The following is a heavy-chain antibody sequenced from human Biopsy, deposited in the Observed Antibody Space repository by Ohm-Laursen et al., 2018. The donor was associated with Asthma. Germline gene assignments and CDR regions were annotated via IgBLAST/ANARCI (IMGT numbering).Heavy chain of an antibody. CDR3: ARDSYSSGLYDDFES. CDR1: GFTFSSYG. J-gene: IGHJ4*02. V-gene: IGHV3-48*04. CDR2: INGKSNSI. D-gene: IGHD6-19*01. Sequence: SLRLSCAASGFTFSSYGMHWVRQAPGKGLEWISYINGKSNSIEYADSVKGRFTISRDNAKNSLYLQMNSLRAEDTAVYYCARDSYSSGLYDDFESWGQGTLVIVSS.